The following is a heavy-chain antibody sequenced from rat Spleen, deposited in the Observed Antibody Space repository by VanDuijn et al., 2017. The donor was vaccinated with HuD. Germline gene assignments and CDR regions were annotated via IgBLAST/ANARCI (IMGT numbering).Heavy chain of an antibody. Sequence: EVQLVESGGGSVQPGRSLKLSCAASGFTFSDYYMAWVRQAPKKGLEWVASISPTGGSTYYRDSVKGRFTISRDNAKSTLYLQMNSLRSEDTATYYCAKEGFGVTFAYWGQGSLVTVSS. CDR3: AKEGFGVTFAY. CDR2: ISPTGGST. J-gene: IGHJ3*01. V-gene: IGHV5-19*01. D-gene: IGHD4-3*01. CDR1: GFTFSDYY.